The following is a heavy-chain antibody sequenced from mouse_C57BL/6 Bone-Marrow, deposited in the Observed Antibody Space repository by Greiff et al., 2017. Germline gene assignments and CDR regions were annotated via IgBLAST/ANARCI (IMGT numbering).Heavy chain of an antibody. CDR1: GYTFTSYW. D-gene: IGHD4-1*01. J-gene: IGHJ2*01. CDR3: ARSGPLGRSFDY. CDR2: ISPTSGRT. V-gene: IGHV1-55*01. Sequence: VQLQQPGAELVKPGASVKMSCKASGYTFTSYWITWVKQRPGQGLEWIGDISPTSGRTNYNEKFKSKAILTVDTSSNTAYMQLSSLTSEDSAVCYCARSGPLGRSFDYWGQGTTLTVSS.